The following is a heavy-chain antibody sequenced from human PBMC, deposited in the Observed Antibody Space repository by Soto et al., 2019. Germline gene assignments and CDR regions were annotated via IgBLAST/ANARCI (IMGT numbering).Heavy chain of an antibody. V-gene: IGHV3-30*18. CDR2: ISYDGSNK. Sequence: GGSLRLSCVASGLTFSSFGTHWVRQAPGKGLEWVAVISYDGSNKYHADSVKGRFTISRDNSKNTLYLQMNSLRAEDTAVYYCAKDLRIKQQLLLVLAYWGQGTLVTVSS. D-gene: IGHD6-13*01. J-gene: IGHJ4*02. CDR1: GLTFSSFG. CDR3: AKDLRIKQQLLLVLAY.